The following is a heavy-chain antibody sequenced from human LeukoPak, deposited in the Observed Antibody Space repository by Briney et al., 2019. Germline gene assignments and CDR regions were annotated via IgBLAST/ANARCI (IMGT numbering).Heavy chain of an antibody. CDR1: GGSISSSTYY. D-gene: IGHD1-26*01. J-gene: IGHJ4*02. V-gene: IGHV4-39*07. CDR3: ARLGSGSSLTAFDY. CDR2: IYYSGST. Sequence: SETLSLTCTVSGGSISSSTYYWGWIRQPPGKGLEWIGSIYYSGSTYYNPSLKSRVAISVDTSKNHFSLKLSSVTAADTAVYYCARLGSGSSLTAFDYWGQGTLVTVSS.